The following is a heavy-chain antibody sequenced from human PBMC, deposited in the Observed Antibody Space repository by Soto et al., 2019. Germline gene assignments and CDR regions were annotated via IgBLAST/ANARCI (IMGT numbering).Heavy chain of an antibody. D-gene: IGHD3-3*01. CDR1: GYTFTSYD. J-gene: IGHJ6*02. Sequence: SVKVSCKASGYTFTSYDINWVRQATGQGLEWMGWMNPNSGNTGYAQKFQGRVTMTRNTSISTAYMELSSLRSEDTAVYYCARGGIGGFYDFWSGYGSRDGMDVWGQGTTVTVSS. V-gene: IGHV1-8*01. CDR2: MNPNSGNT. CDR3: ARGGIGGFYDFWSGYGSRDGMDV.